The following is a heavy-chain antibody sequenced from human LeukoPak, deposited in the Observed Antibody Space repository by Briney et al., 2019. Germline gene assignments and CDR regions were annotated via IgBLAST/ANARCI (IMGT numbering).Heavy chain of an antibody. J-gene: IGHJ3*02. D-gene: IGHD2-2*01. CDR1: GYTFTSYY. CDR2: INPSGGST. Sequence: ASVKVSCKASGYTFTSYYMHWVRQAPGQGLEWMGIINPSGGSTSYAQKFQGRVTMTRDTSTSTVYMELSSLRSEDTAVYYCASDYCSSTSCFDAFDIWGQGTMVTVS. CDR3: ASDYCSSTSCFDAFDI. V-gene: IGHV1-46*01.